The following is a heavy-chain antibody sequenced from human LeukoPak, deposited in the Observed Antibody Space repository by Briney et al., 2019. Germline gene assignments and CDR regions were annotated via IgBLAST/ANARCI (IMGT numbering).Heavy chain of an antibody. CDR1: GFSVRTTY. CDR3: TKSGYRHPYHFDS. D-gene: IGHD3-22*01. V-gene: IGHV3-53*01. Sequence: GGSLRLSCAASGFSVRTTYMSWVRQAPGKGLEWVSVLYTGGGTDHADSVKGRFTISRDNSKNTLSLQLNSLRVEDTAIYYCTKSGYRHPYHFDSWGQGTLVTVPS. CDR2: LYTGGGT. J-gene: IGHJ4*02.